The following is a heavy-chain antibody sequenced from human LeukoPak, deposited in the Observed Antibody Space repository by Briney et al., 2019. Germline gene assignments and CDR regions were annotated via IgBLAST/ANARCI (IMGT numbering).Heavy chain of an antibody. CDR1: GYTFTSYG. V-gene: IGHV1-18*01. J-gene: IGHJ6*02. D-gene: IGHD3-22*01. CDR3: AVVVVKASYYYYYGMDV. CDR2: ISAYNGNT. Sequence: ASVKVSCKASGYTFTSYGISWVRQAPGQGLEWMGWISAYNGNTNYAQKLQGRVTMTTDTSTSTAYMELSSLRSEDTAVYYCAVVVVKASYYYYYGMDVWGQGTTVTVSS.